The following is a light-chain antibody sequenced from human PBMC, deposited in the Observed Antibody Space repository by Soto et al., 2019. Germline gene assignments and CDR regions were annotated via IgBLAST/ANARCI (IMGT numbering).Light chain of an antibody. CDR2: DAV. Sequence: EIVLTQSPATLSLSPGERATLSCRASHSVPNDFLAWYQQKPGQPPSLIIDDAVDRATGVPDRFIGSGSGKDFTLTISRLEPDDFAVYYCHQCAHSPLTFGQGTKVEIK. J-gene: IGKJ1*01. V-gene: IGKV3-20*01. CDR1: HSVPNDF. CDR3: HQCAHSPLT.